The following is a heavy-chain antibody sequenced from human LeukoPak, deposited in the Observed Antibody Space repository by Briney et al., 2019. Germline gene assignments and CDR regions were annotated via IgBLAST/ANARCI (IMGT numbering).Heavy chain of an antibody. CDR3: ARLKYDFWSGYRSLVYYGMDV. Sequence: GESLKISCKGSGYSFTSYWIGWVRQMPGKGLEWMGIIYPGDSDTRYSPSFQGQVTISADKSISTAYLQWSSLKASDTAMHYCARLKYDFWSGYRSLVYYGMDVWGQGTTVTVSS. V-gene: IGHV5-51*01. D-gene: IGHD3-3*01. J-gene: IGHJ6*02. CDR2: IYPGDSDT. CDR1: GYSFTSYW.